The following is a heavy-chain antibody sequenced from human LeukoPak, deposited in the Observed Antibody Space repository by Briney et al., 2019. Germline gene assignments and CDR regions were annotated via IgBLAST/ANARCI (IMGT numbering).Heavy chain of an antibody. CDR2: LSESGDTT. Sequence: GGSLRLSCAASGFTFSSYAMSWVRQAPGKGLEWVSSLSESGDTTSYADSVRGRFTISRGNSKNTLYLQMNSLRADDTAVYYCAKDRIYADGLWDFDYWGQGTLVTVSS. CDR3: AKDRIYADGLWDFDY. V-gene: IGHV3-23*01. CDR1: GFTFSSYA. D-gene: IGHD3-10*01. J-gene: IGHJ4*02.